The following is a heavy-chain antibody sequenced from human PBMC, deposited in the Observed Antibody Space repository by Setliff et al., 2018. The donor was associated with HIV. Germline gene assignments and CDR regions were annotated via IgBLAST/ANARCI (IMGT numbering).Heavy chain of an antibody. CDR2: IYTSGSV. V-gene: IGHV4-4*09. CDR1: GVSISDHY. CDR3: ARSPRIGVAGEFEY. Sequence: PSETLSLTCFVSGVSISDHYWGWIRQPPGKGLEWIGYIYTSGSVNYNPSLNSRVTISVDTSKNQFSLKVNSVTAADTAVYYCARSPRIGVAGEFEYWGQGTLVTVSS. D-gene: IGHD6-19*01. J-gene: IGHJ4*02.